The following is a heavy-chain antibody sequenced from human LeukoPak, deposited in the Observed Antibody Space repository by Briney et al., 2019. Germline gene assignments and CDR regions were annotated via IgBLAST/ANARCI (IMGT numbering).Heavy chain of an antibody. CDR2: ISSSSSYI. CDR1: GFTFSSYS. V-gene: IGHV3-21*01. D-gene: IGHD5-18*01. CDR3: ASLGYSYGYPFDY. J-gene: IGHJ4*02. Sequence: PGGTLRLSCAASGFTFSSYSMNWVRQAPGKGLEGVSSISSSSSYIYYADSVKGRFTISRDNAKNSLYLQMNSLRAEDTAVYYCASLGYSYGYPFDYWGQGTLVTVSS.